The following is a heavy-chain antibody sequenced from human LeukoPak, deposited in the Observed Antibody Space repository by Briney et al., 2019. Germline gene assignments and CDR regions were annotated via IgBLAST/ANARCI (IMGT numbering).Heavy chain of an antibody. V-gene: IGHV1-2*02. D-gene: IGHD6-13*01. CDR1: GYTFTRHD. Sequence: ASLKVSCKASGYTFTRHDMHWVRQAPGQGLEWMGWINPNSGGTNYAQKFQGRVTMTRDTSISTAYMELSSLTSDDTAVYYCAKDSFTGYGSSWCPDYWGRGTLVTVSS. CDR2: INPNSGGT. J-gene: IGHJ4*02. CDR3: AKDSFTGYGSSWCPDY.